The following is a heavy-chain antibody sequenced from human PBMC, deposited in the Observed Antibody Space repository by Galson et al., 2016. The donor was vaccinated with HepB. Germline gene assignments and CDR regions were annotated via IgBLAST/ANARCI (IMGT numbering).Heavy chain of an antibody. Sequence: SMLTSYAGSRCSFSYYCMHGGRQSPGTAQMKVSRIKGAGSDTDYADSLKGRFTISRDNAKNALYRQMNSLRGDDTAVYYCARDRGGSAGGYNWFDSWGQGMLVTVSS. J-gene: IGHJ5*01. CDR2: IKGAGSDT. CDR3: ARDRGGSAGGYNWFDS. CDR1: RCSFSYYC. D-gene: IGHD2-15*01. V-gene: IGHV3-74*01.